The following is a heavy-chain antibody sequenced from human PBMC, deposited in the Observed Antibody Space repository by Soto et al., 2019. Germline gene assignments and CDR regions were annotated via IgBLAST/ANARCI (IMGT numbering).Heavy chain of an antibody. D-gene: IGHD1-26*01. Sequence: GGSLRRSCAACGFRLRSRALSCVRPAPRKGLELVASIRPGGDSTYDADSVKGRFAVSRDNSNVTLYLQMDSLRVEDTARYYCTTPEEGAPCEGSSDSWGQGTLVSVSS. CDR2: IRPGGDST. CDR1: GFRLRSRA. V-gene: IGHV3-23*01. J-gene: IGHJ5*01. CDR3: TTPEEGAPCEGSSDS.